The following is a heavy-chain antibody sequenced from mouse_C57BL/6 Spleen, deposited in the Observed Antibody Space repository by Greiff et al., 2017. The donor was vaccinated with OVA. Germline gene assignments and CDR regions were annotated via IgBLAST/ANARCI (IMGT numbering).Heavy chain of an antibody. CDR3: AKNAPHYYGSSYVWYFDV. Sequence: QVQLKQSGPELVRPGVSVKISCKGSGYTFTDYAMHWVKQSHAKSLEWIGVISTYYGDASYNQKFKDKATMTVDKSSSKAYMELARLTSEDSAVYYCAKNAPHYYGSSYVWYFDVWGTGTTVTVSS. V-gene: IGHV1-67*01. CDR2: ISTYYGDA. J-gene: IGHJ1*03. CDR1: GYTFTDYA. D-gene: IGHD1-1*01.